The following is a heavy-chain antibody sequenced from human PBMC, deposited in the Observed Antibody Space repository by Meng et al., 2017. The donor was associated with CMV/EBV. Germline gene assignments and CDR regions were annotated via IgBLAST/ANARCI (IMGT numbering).Heavy chain of an antibody. CDR3: ARFSFYGGNSVAFDYYYGMDV. CDR1: GFTFSSYW. Sequence: GESLKISCAASGFTFSSYWMSWVRQAPGKGLEWVSSISSSSSYIYYADSVKGRFTISRDNAKNSLYLQMNSLRAEDTAVYYCARFSFYGGNSVAFDYYYGMDVWGQGTTVTVSS. V-gene: IGHV3-21*01. J-gene: IGHJ6*02. D-gene: IGHD4-23*01. CDR2: ISSSSSYI.